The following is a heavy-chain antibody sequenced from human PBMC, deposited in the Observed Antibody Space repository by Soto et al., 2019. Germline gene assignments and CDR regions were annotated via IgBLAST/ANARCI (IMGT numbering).Heavy chain of an antibody. CDR1: GGSISSGDYY. Sequence: QVQLQESGPGLVKPSQTLSLTCTVSGGSISSGDYYWTWIRQPPGEGLEWIGFIYYSGTTYYNPSLKTRVTISVAPSKNQFSLNLSSVTAADTAVYYCARAMTTVTSRAFDPWGQGTLVTVSS. J-gene: IGHJ5*02. D-gene: IGHD4-17*01. CDR2: IYYSGTT. CDR3: ARAMTTVTSRAFDP. V-gene: IGHV4-30-4*01.